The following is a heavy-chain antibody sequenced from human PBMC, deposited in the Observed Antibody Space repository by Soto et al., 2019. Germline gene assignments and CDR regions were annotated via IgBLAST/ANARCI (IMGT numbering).Heavy chain of an antibody. CDR1: GGTFSSYT. D-gene: IGHD1-26*01. J-gene: IGHJ4*02. Sequence: QVQLVQSGAEVKKPGSSVKFSCKASGGTFSSYTISWVRQAPGQGLEWMGRIIPILGIAKCAQKFQGRVTITADKSTSTDYMEQSSLRSEDTAVYYCARDEKSGSYLGGDYWGQGTLVTVSS. CDR2: IIPILGIA. V-gene: IGHV1-69*08. CDR3: ARDEKSGSYLGGDY.